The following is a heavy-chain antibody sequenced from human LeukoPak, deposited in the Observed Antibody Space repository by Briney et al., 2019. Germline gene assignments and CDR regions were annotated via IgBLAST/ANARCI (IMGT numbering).Heavy chain of an antibody. CDR2: MSSDGNAM. D-gene: IGHD3-10*01. V-gene: IGHV3-30-3*02. J-gene: IGHJ4*02. Sequence: GGSLRLSCAASGFTFTAYLIHWVRQAPGKGLEWVAVMSSDGNAMFYADSVKGRFTISRDNFGNTLYLQMSSLRAEDTAVYYCAKRPEHGSGSSFDYWGQGTLVTVSS. CDR1: GFTFTAYL. CDR3: AKRPEHGSGSSFDY.